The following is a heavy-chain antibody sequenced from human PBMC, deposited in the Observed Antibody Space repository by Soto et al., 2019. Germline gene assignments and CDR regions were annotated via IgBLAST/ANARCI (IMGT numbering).Heavy chain of an antibody. CDR3: SAGTIDHSYGMDV. J-gene: IGHJ6*02. D-gene: IGHD2-2*01. V-gene: IGHV4-61*01. CDR1: GVSVNSGNYY. Sequence: QVQLQESGPGLVKPSETLSLTCTVSGVSVNSGNYYWSWIRQTPGKGLEWIGYIYPSGSTRYNPSLKSRVTISLDTSKNQFSLKMSSVTAAETAVYYCSAGTIDHSYGMDVWGQGKMVTVSS. CDR2: IYPSGST.